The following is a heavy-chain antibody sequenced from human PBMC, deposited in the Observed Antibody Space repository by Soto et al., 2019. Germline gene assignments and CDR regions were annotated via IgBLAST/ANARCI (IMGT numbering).Heavy chain of an antibody. D-gene: IGHD3-3*01. CDR2: INAGNGNT. V-gene: IGHV1-3*01. J-gene: IGHJ6*02. CDR1: GYTFTSYA. CDR3: ARWGPFGVVYYYYGMDV. Sequence: GASVKVSCKASGYTFTSYAMHWVRQAPGQRLEWMGWINAGNGNTKYSQKFQGRVTITRDTSASTAYMELSSLRSEDTAVYYCARWGPFGVVYYYYGMDVWGQGTTVTVSS.